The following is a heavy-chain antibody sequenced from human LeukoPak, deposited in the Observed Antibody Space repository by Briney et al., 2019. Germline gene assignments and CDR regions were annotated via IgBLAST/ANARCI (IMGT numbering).Heavy chain of an antibody. D-gene: IGHD3-16*01. V-gene: IGHV4-4*07. CDR2: FYNSGST. J-gene: IGHJ4*02. Sequence: SETLSLTCTVSGGSISNYYWSWIRQPAGKGLEWIGRFYNSGSTNCNPSLKGRVTMSVDTSKNQFSLRLSSVTAADTAVYYCARVGDYALKDWGQGTLVTVSS. CDR3: ARVGDYALKD. CDR1: GGSISNYY.